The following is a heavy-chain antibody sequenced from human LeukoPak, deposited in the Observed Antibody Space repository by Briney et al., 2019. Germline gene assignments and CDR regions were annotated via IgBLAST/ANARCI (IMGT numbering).Heavy chain of an antibody. J-gene: IGHJ4*02. CDR2: ISGSGGST. V-gene: IGHV3-23*01. CDR1: GFTFNTYA. D-gene: IGHD3-16*01. Sequence: GGSLRLSCAASGFTFNTYAMTWVRQAPGKGLEWVSAISGSGGSTYYADSVKGHFTISRHNSKNTLYLQMNSLRPEDTAVYYCARDYVGSFDYWGQGTLVTVSS. CDR3: ARDYVGSFDY.